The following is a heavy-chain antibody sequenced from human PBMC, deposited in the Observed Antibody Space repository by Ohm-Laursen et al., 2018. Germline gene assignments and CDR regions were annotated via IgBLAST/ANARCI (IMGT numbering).Heavy chain of an antibody. CDR1: GFTFSTYA. V-gene: IGHV3-23*01. D-gene: IGHD6-19*01. Sequence: SLRLPCTASGFTFSTYAMSWARQAPGKGLEWVSVISNTGGATYYADSVKGRFTISRDNSKNTLYLQMNSLRAEDTAVYYCAKMAGGWSFAYWGQGTLVTVST. CDR2: ISNTGGAT. CDR3: AKMAGGWSFAY. J-gene: IGHJ4*02.